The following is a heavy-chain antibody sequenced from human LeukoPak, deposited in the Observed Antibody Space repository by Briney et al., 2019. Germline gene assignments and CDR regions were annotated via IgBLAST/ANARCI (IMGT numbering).Heavy chain of an antibody. CDR2: IYSGGST. CDR3: ARVGGYGGYDTFDI. CDR1: EFSVGSNY. J-gene: IGHJ3*02. Sequence: GGSLRLSCAASEFSVGSNYMTWVRQAPGKGLEWVSLIYSGGSTYYADSVKGRFTISRDNSKNTLYLQMNSLRAEDTAVYYCARVGGYGGYDTFDIWGQGTLVTVSS. D-gene: IGHD3-3*01. V-gene: IGHV3-66*01.